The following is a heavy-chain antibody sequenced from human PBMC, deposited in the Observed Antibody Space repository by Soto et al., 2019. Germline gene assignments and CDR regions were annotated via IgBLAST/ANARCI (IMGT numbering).Heavy chain of an antibody. Sequence: SETLSLTCTVSGGSISSSSYYWGWIRQPPGKGLEWIGSIYYSGSTYYNPSLKSRVTISVDTSKNQFSLKLSSVTAADTAVYYCARGEDIWGSDAFDIWGQGTMVTVSS. CDR2: IYYSGST. CDR1: GGSISSSSYY. J-gene: IGHJ3*02. D-gene: IGHD3-16*01. V-gene: IGHV4-39*01. CDR3: ARGEDIWGSDAFDI.